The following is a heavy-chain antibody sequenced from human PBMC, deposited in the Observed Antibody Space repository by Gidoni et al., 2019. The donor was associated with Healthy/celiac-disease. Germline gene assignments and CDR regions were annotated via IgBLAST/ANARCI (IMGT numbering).Heavy chain of an antibody. D-gene: IGHD4-17*01. J-gene: IGHJ6*03. CDR1: GGSISSGSYY. CDR3: ARDQYGDYVYYYYYMDV. V-gene: IGHV4-61*02. CDR2: IYTSGST. Sequence: QVQLQESGPGLVKPSQTLSLTCTVSGGSISSGSYYWSWIRQPAGKGLEWIGRIYTSGSTNYNPSLKSRVTMSVDTSKNQFSLKLSSVTAADTAVYYCARDQYGDYVYYYYYMDVWGKGTTVTVSS.